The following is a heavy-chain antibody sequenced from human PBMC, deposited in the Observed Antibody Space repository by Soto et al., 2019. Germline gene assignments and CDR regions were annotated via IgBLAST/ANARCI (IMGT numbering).Heavy chain of an antibody. Sequence: QVQLQESDPGLVKPAETLSLTCTVSGGSITNYYCSWFRQPPGKGLEWIGYIQYNGYAAYNLTLKMPFTMSKHTSKTKFCLMLESLTATDTAVYYCARDAFVSLNGLVDVWGQGTTVIVSS. V-gene: IGHV4-59*01. CDR1: GGSITNYY. D-gene: IGHD6-6*01. J-gene: IGHJ6*02. CDR3: ARDAFVSLNGLVDV. CDR2: IQYNGYA.